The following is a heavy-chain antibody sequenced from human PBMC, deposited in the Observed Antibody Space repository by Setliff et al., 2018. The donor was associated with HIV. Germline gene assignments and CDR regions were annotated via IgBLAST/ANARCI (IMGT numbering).Heavy chain of an antibody. V-gene: IGHV3-7*03. J-gene: IGHJ4*02. CDR2: IKGDGSAH. D-gene: IGHD3-22*01. CDR3: ASSRPPDDSSGFLDH. Sequence: PGGSLRLSCVASGFTFSTSWMTWVRQAPGQGLEWVANIKGDGSAHYYVDSAKGRFTISRDNAKNSLYLQMNSLRADDTAIYYCASSRPPDDSSGFLDHWGQGTLVTVSS. CDR1: GFTFSTSW.